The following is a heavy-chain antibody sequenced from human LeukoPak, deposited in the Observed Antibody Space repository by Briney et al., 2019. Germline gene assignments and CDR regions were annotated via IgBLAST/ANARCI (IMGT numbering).Heavy chain of an antibody. Sequence: SETLSLTCTVSGGSISSYYWSWIRQPPGKGLEWIGYIYYSGSTNYNPSLKGRVTISEDTSKNQFSLKLSSVTAADTAVYYCARANYGDLFFDYWGQGTLVTVSS. CDR3: ARANYGDLFFDY. D-gene: IGHD4-17*01. CDR2: IYYSGST. J-gene: IGHJ4*02. CDR1: GGSISSYY. V-gene: IGHV4-59*01.